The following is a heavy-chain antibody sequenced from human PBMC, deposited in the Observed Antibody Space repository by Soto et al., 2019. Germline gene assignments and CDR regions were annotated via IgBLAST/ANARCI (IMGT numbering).Heavy chain of an antibody. CDR3: ARGSAIDTGDALEI. V-gene: IGHV3-21*06. J-gene: IGHJ3*02. CDR2: ISGTGTFI. Sequence: EVQLVESGGGLVKPGGSLRLSCAASGFTFSRHSMNWVRQAPGKGLEWVSCISGTGTFIYYSDSVKGRFSISRDDAKSSMYLQMNSLTAEYTAVYYCARGSAIDTGDALEIWGPGTMVNVS. CDR1: GFTFSRHS. D-gene: IGHD2-21*01.